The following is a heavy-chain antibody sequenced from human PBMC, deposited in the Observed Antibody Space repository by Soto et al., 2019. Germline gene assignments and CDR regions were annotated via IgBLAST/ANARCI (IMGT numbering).Heavy chain of an antibody. D-gene: IGHD2-21*02. J-gene: IGHJ1*01. CDR3: ARASIVVVTRVKYFQH. CDR2: INHSGST. Sequence: SETLSLTCAVYGGSFSGYYWSWIRQPPGKGLEWIGEINHSGSTNYNPSLKSRVTISVDTSKNQFSLKLSSVTAADTAVYYCARASIVVVTRVKYFQHWGQGTLVTVYS. V-gene: IGHV4-34*01. CDR1: GGSFSGYY.